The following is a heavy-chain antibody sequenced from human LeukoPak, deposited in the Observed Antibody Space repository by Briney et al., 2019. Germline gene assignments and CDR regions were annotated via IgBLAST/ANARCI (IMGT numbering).Heavy chain of an antibody. D-gene: IGHD2-15*01. CDR2: TYYRSKRYN. V-gene: IGHV6-1*01. CDR1: GDSVSRNSAA. J-gene: IGHJ4*02. CDR3: ARTEDHFDY. Sequence: SQTLSLTCAISGDSVSRNSAAWNWIRQSPSRGLEGLGSTYYRSKRYNDYAVSVKSRISINPDTSKNQFSLPLDSLTPELTAAYYCARTEDHFDYWGQGTLVTVSS.